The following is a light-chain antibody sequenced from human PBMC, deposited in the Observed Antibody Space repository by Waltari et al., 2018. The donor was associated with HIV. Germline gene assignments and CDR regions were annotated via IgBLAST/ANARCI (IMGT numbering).Light chain of an antibody. J-gene: IGKJ2*01. CDR3: QKEYSVPYT. CDR2: WAS. Sequence: DFVFTPSPDSLSFSVVYLSTLPFQSSRNLFYSSNNKSYLAWYQQKAGQRPKLLIYWASTRESGVPDRFSGSGSGTDFTLTISSLQAEDVAVYECQKEYSVPYTGGKGKKREIK. CDR1: RNLFYSSNNKSY. V-gene: IGKV4-1*01.